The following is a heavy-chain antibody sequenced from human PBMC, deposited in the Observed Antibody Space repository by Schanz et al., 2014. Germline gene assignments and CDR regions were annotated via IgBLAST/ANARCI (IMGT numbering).Heavy chain of an antibody. D-gene: IGHD3-22*01. CDR3: ARSEPLPTDDNTAYFLDY. CDR2: IHYSGNS. J-gene: IGHJ4*02. V-gene: IGHV4-59*07. Sequence: VQLQQSGPGLVKPSDTLSLTCTVSGGSISRHYWSWIRQPSGKGLEWIGYIHYSGNSNYNPSLKSRVTISLDTSKSQFSLKLTSVTAADTAVYYCARSEPLPTDDNTAYFLDYWGQGTLVTVSS. CDR1: GGSISRHY.